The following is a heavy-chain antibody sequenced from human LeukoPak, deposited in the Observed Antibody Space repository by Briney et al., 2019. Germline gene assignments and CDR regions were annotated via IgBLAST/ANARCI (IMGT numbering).Heavy chain of an antibody. CDR3: SREIPSNWYYLDS. V-gene: IGHV3-23*01. D-gene: IGHD1-20*01. CDR1: GFTFSSYA. CDR2: ISGSGGST. J-gene: IGHJ4*02. Sequence: GGSLRLSCAASGFTFSSYAMSWVRQAPGKGLEWVSAISGSGGSTYYADSVKGRFTISRDNSKNTLYPQMNSLRAEDTAVYYCSREIPSNWYYLDSWGQGTLITVSS.